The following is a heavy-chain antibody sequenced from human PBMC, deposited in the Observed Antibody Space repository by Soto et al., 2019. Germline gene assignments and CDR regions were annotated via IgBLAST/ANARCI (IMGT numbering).Heavy chain of an antibody. V-gene: IGHV4-34*01. J-gene: IGHJ6*02. CDR1: GGSFSGYH. D-gene: IGHD1-26*01. CDR3: ARQRPTDGRWEFANYYGMDV. CDR2: INHSGST. Sequence: PSETLSLTCAVYGGSFSGYHWRWVRQPPGKGLEWIGEINHSGSTNYNPSLKSRVTISVDTSKNQFSLKLSAVTAADTAVYYCARQRPTDGRWEFANYYGMDVWGQGTPVTVSS.